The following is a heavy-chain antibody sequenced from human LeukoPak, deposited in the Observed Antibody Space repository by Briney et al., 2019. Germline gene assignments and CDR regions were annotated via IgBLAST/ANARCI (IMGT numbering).Heavy chain of an antibody. CDR2: IWYDGSNK. Sequence: PGGSLRLSCAASGFTFSSYGMPWVRQAPGKGLEWVAVIWYDGSNKYYADSVKGRFTISRDNSKNTLYLQMNSLRAEDTAVYYCAREYSYGGPGNAFDIWGQGTMVTVSS. V-gene: IGHV3-33*01. CDR3: AREYSYGGPGNAFDI. D-gene: IGHD5-18*01. CDR1: GFTFSSYG. J-gene: IGHJ3*02.